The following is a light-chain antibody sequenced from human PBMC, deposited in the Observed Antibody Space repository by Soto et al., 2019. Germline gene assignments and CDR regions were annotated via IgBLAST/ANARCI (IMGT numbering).Light chain of an antibody. Sequence: DIQMTQSPSSLSASVGDRVTITCQASQDISNYLNWYQQKPGKAPKLLIYDASNLETGVPSRFSGSGSGTDFTFTISSLQPEDIATYYCQQYDNRPQEFTLGPGTKVDIK. CDR3: QQYDNRPQEFT. V-gene: IGKV1-33*01. CDR1: QDISNY. CDR2: DAS. J-gene: IGKJ3*01.